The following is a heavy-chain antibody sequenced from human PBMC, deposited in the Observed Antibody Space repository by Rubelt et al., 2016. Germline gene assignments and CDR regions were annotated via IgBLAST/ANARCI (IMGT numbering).Heavy chain of an antibody. CDR2: INHSGST. Sequence: QVQLQQWGAGLLKPSETLSLTCAVYGGSFSGYYWSWIRQPPGKGLVWIGEINHSGSTNYNRAPRTRCPTPVDTYKNECSLKLSAVTAADTAVYYWARSRDYYDRSGHDYWGQGTLVTVSS. CDR3: ARSRDYYDRSGHDY. D-gene: IGHD3-22*01. V-gene: IGHV4-34*01. J-gene: IGHJ4*02. CDR1: GGSFSGYY.